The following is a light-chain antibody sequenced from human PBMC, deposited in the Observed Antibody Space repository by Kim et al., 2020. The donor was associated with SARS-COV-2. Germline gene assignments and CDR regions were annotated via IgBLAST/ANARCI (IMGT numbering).Light chain of an antibody. CDR1: SANIGESSD. Sequence: RVTISCTGSSANIGESSDVHWYQHLQGTPPKLLICGKDNRPSGVPDRFSGSESGTSASLALTGPQPEDEADYYCQSYDSRMFAWVFGGGTQLTVL. V-gene: IGLV1-40*01. CDR2: GKD. J-gene: IGLJ3*02. CDR3: QSYDSRMFAWV.